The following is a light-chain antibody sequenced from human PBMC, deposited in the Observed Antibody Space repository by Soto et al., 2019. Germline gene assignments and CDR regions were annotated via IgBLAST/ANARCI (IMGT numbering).Light chain of an antibody. Sequence: DIQMTQSPSTLSASVGDTVTVTCRASQSVSGWLAWYQQKPGEAPKLLIYDASALPRGVPSRFSGSGSGTKITITLASLQTDDVATYYCQQYETFSGTFGPGTKVEI. J-gene: IGKJ1*01. CDR2: DAS. V-gene: IGKV1-5*01. CDR3: QQYETFSGT. CDR1: QSVSGW.